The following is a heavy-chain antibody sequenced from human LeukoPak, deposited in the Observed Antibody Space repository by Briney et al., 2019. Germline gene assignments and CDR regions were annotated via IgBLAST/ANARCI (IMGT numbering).Heavy chain of an antibody. CDR3: VRQGGYSHGSVLGH. V-gene: IGHV4-39*01. CDR2: TYYRGST. J-gene: IGHJ4*02. D-gene: IGHD5-18*01. Sequence: SETLSLTCTVSGGSVSSSNYYWGWIRQPPGEGLEWIGSTYYRGSTEYNPSLKSRVTISVDTSKNQFSLKLSSVTAADTAVYYCVRQGGYSHGSVLGHWGQGTLVTASS. CDR1: GGSVSSSNYY.